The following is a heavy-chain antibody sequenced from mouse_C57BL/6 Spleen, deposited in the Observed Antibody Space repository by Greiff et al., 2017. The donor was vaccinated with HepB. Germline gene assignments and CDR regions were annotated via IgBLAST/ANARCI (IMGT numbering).Heavy chain of an antibody. CDR2: IDPETGGT. J-gene: IGHJ3*01. CDR3: TRGGWLLPQAWFAY. CDR1: GYTFTDYE. V-gene: IGHV1-15*01. Sequence: QVQLQQSGAELVRPGASVTLSCKASGYTFTDYEMHWVKQTPVHGLEWIGAIDPETGGTAYNQKFKGKAILTADKSSSTAYMELRSLTSEDSAVYYCTRGGWLLPQAWFAYWGQGTLVTVSA. D-gene: IGHD2-3*01.